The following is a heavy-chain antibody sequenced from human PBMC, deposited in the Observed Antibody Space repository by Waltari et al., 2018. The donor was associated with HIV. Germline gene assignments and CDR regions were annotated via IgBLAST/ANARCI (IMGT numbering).Heavy chain of an antibody. V-gene: IGHV3-48*02. CDR1: GFTFSSYC. Sequence: EARLVESGGGLVQPGGCLGLSCAASGFTFSSYCMSWVRQAPGKGLEWVSYISRSGTSIHYADSVKGRFTTSRDIAKNSLFLQMHSLRDEDTAVYYCSRDPLEVVSAARWGQGTLVTVSS. CDR3: SRDPLEVVSAAR. D-gene: IGHD2-15*01. CDR2: ISRSGTSI. J-gene: IGHJ4*02.